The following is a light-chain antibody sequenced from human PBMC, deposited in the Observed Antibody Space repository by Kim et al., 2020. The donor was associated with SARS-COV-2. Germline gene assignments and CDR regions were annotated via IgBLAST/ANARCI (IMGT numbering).Light chain of an antibody. Sequence: SYELTQPPSVSVSPGQTASITCSGDKLGDKYACWYQQKPGQSPVLVIYHDSKRPSGIPERFSGSNSGNTATLTISGTQAMDEADYYCQAWDSGPAFVFGT. CDR1: KLGDKY. CDR2: HDS. V-gene: IGLV3-1*01. CDR3: QAWDSGPAFV. J-gene: IGLJ1*01.